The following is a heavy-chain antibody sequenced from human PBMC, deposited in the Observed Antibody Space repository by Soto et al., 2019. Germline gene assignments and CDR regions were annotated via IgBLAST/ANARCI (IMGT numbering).Heavy chain of an antibody. CDR2: ISYDGSNK. D-gene: IGHD3-16*01. Sequence: GGSLRLSCAASGFTFSSYAMHWVRQAPGKGLEWVAVISYDGSNKYYADSVKGRFTISRDNSKNTLYLQMNSLRAEDTAVYYCARDWSTMITFAAHIWGQGTMVTVSS. CDR1: GFTFSSYA. V-gene: IGHV3-30-3*01. CDR3: ARDWSTMITFAAHI. J-gene: IGHJ3*02.